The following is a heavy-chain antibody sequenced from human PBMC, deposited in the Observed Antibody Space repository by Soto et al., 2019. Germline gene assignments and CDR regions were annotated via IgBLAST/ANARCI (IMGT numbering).Heavy chain of an antibody. Sequence: ASVKVSCKASGYTFTSYGISWVRQAPGQGLEWMGWISAYNGNTNYAQKLQGRVTMTTDTSTSTAYMELRSLRSDDTAVYYCARDSRRHYDFWSGYLMDVWGQGTTVTVS. V-gene: IGHV1-18*04. CDR3: ARDSRRHYDFWSGYLMDV. D-gene: IGHD3-3*01. J-gene: IGHJ6*02. CDR2: ISAYNGNT. CDR1: GYTFTSYG.